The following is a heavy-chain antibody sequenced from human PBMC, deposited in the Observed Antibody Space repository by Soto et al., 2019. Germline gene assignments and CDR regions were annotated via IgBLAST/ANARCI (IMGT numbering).Heavy chain of an antibody. D-gene: IGHD7-27*01. J-gene: IGHJ4*02. CDR1: GDSMTRSVW. V-gene: IGHV4-4*02. Sequence: KASETLSLTCTVSGDSMTRSVWWTWVRQPPGKGLGWIGEVFHTGNTNYNPSLKSRVTMSVDKSTNEFSLKVTSVTAADTAIYYCARKAWVRFDYWGQGALVTVSS. CDR2: VFHTGNT. CDR3: ARKAWVRFDY.